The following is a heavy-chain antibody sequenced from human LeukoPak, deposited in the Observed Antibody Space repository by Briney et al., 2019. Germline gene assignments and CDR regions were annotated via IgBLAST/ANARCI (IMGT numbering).Heavy chain of an antibody. CDR2: INPGGSST. D-gene: IGHD1-14*01. Sequence: GGSLRLCCAASGFTFSIHWMHWVRQVPGKGLVWFSRINPGGSSTAYADSVKGRFTISRDNAKNTLYLQMDSLRAEDTAIYYCARSNQADDYWGQGTLVTVSS. CDR1: GFTFSIHW. CDR3: ARSNQADDY. J-gene: IGHJ4*02. V-gene: IGHV3-74*01.